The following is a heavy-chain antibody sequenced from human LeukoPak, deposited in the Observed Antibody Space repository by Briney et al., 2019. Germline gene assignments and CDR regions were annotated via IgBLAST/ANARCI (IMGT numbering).Heavy chain of an antibody. V-gene: IGHV1-2*02. D-gene: IGHD7-27*01. Sequence: ASVKVSCKASGYTFTGYYMHWVRQAPGQGLEWMGLINPNSGGTNYAQKFQGRVTMTRDTSISTAYMELSGLRSDDTAVYYCARGPWGDLGTPDYWGQGTLVTVSS. CDR2: INPNSGGT. J-gene: IGHJ4*02. CDR3: ARGPWGDLGTPDY. CDR1: GYTFTGYY.